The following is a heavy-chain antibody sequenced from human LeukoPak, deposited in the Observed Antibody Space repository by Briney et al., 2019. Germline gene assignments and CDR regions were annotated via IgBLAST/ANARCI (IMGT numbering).Heavy chain of an antibody. CDR3: ARGDKIRGVTYYDFWSGYYKSFDY. D-gene: IGHD3-3*01. J-gene: IGHJ4*02. CDR1: GYTFTSYG. CDR2: ISAYNGNT. Sequence: ASVKVYCKASGYTFTSYGISWVRQAPGQGLEWMGWISAYNGNTNYAQKLQGRVTMTTDTSTSTAYMELRSLRSDDTAVYYCARGDKIRGVTYYDFWSGYYKSFDYWGQGTLVTVSS. V-gene: IGHV1-18*01.